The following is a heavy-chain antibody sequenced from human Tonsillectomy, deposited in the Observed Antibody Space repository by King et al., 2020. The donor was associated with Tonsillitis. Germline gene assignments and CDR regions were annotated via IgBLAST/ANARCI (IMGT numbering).Heavy chain of an antibody. CDR1: GFTFSSYG. D-gene: IGHD6-13*01. V-gene: IGHV3-33*08. CDR2: IWYDGSNK. Sequence: VQLVESGGGVVQPGRSLRLSCAASGFTFSSYGMHWVRQAPGKGLEWVAVIWYDGSNKYYADSVKGRFTISRDNSKNTLYLQMNSLRAEDTAVYYCARGREPRGYSSSWYRQGMDYWGQGTLVTVSS. J-gene: IGHJ4*02. CDR3: ARGREPRGYSSSWYRQGMDY.